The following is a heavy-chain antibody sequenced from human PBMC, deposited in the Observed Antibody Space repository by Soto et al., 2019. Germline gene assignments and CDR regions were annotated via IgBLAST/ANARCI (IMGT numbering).Heavy chain of an antibody. CDR1: GGSFSGYY. CDR3: ARETIAAARSNWFDP. CDR2: INHSGST. J-gene: IGHJ5*02. D-gene: IGHD6-13*01. Sequence: PSETLSLTCAVYGGSFSGYYWSWIRQPPGKGLEWIGEINHSGSTNYNPSLKSRVTISVDTSKNQFSLKLSSVTAADTAVYYCARETIAAARSNWFDPWGQGTLVTVSS. V-gene: IGHV4-34*01.